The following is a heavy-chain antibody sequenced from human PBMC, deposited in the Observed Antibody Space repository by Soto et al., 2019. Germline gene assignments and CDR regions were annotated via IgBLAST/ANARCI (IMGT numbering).Heavy chain of an antibody. D-gene: IGHD3-16*02. J-gene: IGHJ4*02. Sequence: SLRLSCAASGFTFSDYYMSWIRQAPGKGLEWVSYISSSSSYTNYADSVKGRFTISRDNAKNSLYLQMNSLRAEDTAVYYCARERSMITFGGVIPTYYFDYWGQGTLVTVSS. CDR1: GFTFSDYY. CDR3: ARERSMITFGGVIPTYYFDY. V-gene: IGHV3-11*05. CDR2: ISSSSSYT.